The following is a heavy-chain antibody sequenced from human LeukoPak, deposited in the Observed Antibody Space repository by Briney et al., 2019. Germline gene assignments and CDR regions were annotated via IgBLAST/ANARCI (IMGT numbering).Heavy chain of an antibody. J-gene: IGHJ4*02. CDR2: ISAYNGNT. CDR1: GYTFTSYG. V-gene: IGHV1-18*01. D-gene: IGHD5-18*01. Sequence: ASVKVSCKASGYTFTSYGISWVRQAPGQGLEWMGWISAYNGNTNYAQKLQGRVTMTTDTSTITAYMELRSLRSDDTAVYYCARATRGYSYGLLDYWGQGTLVTVSS. CDR3: ARATRGYSYGLLDY.